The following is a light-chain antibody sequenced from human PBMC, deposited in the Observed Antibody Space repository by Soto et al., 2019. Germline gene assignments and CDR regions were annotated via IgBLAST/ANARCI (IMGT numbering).Light chain of an antibody. J-gene: IGKJ2*01. Sequence: DIQMTQSPSTLSASVGDRVTITCRASQIIGSSLAWYQQTPGRAPKLLIYDASTLHTGVPSSFSGSESGTEFTLTISSLQPDDSATYYCQQYYSYSYTFGQGTKVDLK. CDR2: DAS. CDR1: QIIGSS. CDR3: QQYYSYSYT. V-gene: IGKV1-5*01.